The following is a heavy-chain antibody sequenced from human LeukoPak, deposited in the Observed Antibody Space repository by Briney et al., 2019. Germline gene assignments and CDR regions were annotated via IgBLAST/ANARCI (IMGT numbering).Heavy chain of an antibody. CDR3: ARGCCSSTSCPDPYYYYYGMDV. V-gene: IGHV1-24*01. CDR1: GYTLTELS. Sequence: ASVKVSCKVSGYTLTELSMHWVRQAPGKGLEWMGGFDPEDGETIYAQKFQGRVTMTEDTSTDTAYMELSSLRSEDTAVYYCARGCCSSTSCPDPYYYYYGMDVWGQGTTVTVSS. D-gene: IGHD2-2*01. CDR2: FDPEDGET. J-gene: IGHJ6*02.